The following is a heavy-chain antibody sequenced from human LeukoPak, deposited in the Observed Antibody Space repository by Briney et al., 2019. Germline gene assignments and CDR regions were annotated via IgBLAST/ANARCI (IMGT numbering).Heavy chain of an antibody. CDR3: ARAPASYGSGNDYSNDYGMGV. V-gene: IGHV1-8*01. D-gene: IGHD3-10*01. CDR2: MNPNSGKT. CDR1: GNTFTNYD. J-gene: IGHJ6*02. Sequence: ASVNVSCKASGNTFTNYDMNWVRQAPGQGLEWVGWMNPNSGKTGYAQKFQGRVSMTRDTSISTAYMELSSLRPEDTAVYYCARAPASYGSGNDYSNDYGMGVWGQGTTLTVTS.